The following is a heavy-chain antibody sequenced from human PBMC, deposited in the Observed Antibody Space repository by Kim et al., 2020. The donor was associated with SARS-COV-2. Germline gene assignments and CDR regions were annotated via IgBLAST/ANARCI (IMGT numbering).Heavy chain of an antibody. J-gene: IGHJ6*02. CDR3: ARDTIDCGGDCDFQYYYYYGMDV. CDR2: INPSGGST. D-gene: IGHD2-21*02. V-gene: IGHV1-46*01. CDR1: GYTFTSYY. Sequence: ASVKVSCKASGYTFTSYYMHWVRQAPGQGREWRGIINPSGGSTSYAQKFQGRVTMTRDTSTSTVYMELSSLRSEDTAVYYCARDTIDCGGDCDFQYYYYYGMDVWGQGTTVTVSS.